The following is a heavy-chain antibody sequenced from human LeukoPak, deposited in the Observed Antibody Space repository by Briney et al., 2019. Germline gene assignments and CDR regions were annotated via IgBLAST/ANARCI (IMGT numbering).Heavy chain of an antibody. J-gene: IGHJ4*02. D-gene: IGHD2-2*01. CDR2: ISYSIGST. CDR1: GFPFSNYA. CDR3: AREVPYFDH. V-gene: IGHV3-23*01. Sequence: GGSLRLSCAASGFPFSNYAMSWVRQAPGKGPEWVSSISYSIGSTYYADSVKGRFTISRDNSKNTLFLQMNSLRVEDTALYYCAREVPYFDHWGQGTLVTVSS.